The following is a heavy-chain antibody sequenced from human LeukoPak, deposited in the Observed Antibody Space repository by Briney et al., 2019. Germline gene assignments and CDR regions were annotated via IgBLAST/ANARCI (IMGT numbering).Heavy chain of an antibody. CDR1: GFTFSSYS. D-gene: IGHD3-3*01. J-gene: IGHJ4*02. Sequence: GGSLRLSCAASGFTFSSYSMNWVRQAPGKGLEWVSSISSSSSYIYYADSVKGRFTISRDNAKNSLYLQMNSLRAEDMALCYCAKDRSRDFWSGYFDYWGQGTLVTVSS. V-gene: IGHV3-21*04. CDR3: AKDRSRDFWSGYFDY. CDR2: ISSSSSYI.